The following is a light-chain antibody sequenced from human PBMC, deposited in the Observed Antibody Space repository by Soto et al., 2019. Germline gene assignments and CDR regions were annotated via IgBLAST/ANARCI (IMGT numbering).Light chain of an antibody. CDR3: QQYDNRLRGLT. CDR2: DAS. J-gene: IGKJ4*01. Sequence: DIQMTQSPSSLSASVGDRVTITCQASQDISNYLNWYQQKPGKAPKLLIYDASNLETGVPSRFSGSGSGTDFTFTISSLQPEDIATYYCQQYDNRLRGLTFGGGTKVEIK. CDR1: QDISNY. V-gene: IGKV1-33*01.